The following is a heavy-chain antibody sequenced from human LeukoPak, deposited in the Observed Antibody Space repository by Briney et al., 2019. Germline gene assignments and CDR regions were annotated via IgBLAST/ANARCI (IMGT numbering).Heavy chain of an antibody. V-gene: IGHV1-2*02. CDR3: ARTISAQELEY. CDR2: INPSGGGT. J-gene: IGHJ4*02. CDR1: GYTFTSYY. D-gene: IGHD1-1*01. Sequence: ASVKVSCKASGYTFTSYYMHWVRQAPGQGLEWMGIINPSGGGTNYAQKFQGRVTMTRDTSISTAYMELSRLRSDDTAVYYCARTISAQELEYWGQGTLVTVSS.